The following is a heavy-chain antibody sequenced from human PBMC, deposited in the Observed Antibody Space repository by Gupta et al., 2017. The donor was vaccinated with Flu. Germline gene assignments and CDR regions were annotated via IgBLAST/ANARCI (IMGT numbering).Heavy chain of an antibody. CDR2: VCHGGTT. CDR1: GHSISTAYC. J-gene: IGHJ4*02. CDR3: ATGNRWNFEF. V-gene: IGHV4-38-2*02. Sequence: QVQLQESAPGQVKPSGTLSLTCTASGHSISTAYCWGWIGQPPGKGLEWVGSVCHGGTTYYNPSRKSRVTLSFEDTSNNQFYLKLTYVTASDTAVYDCATGNRWNFEFWGQGTLVTVSS.